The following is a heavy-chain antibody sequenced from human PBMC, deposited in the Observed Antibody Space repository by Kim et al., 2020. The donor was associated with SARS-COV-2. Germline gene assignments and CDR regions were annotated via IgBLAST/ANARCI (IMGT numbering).Heavy chain of an antibody. V-gene: IGHV4-34*01. CDR3: ARESYWCPSPYYFDY. D-gene: IGHD2-8*02. Sequence: PSLKSRVTISVDTSKNQFSLKLSSVTAADTAVYYCARESYWCPSPYYFDYWGQGTLVTVSS. J-gene: IGHJ4*02.